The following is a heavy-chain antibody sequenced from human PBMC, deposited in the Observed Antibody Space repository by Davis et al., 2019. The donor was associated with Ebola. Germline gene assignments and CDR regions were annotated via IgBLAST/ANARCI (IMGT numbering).Heavy chain of an antibody. Sequence: GESLKISCAASGFTFSSYWMHWVRQAPGKGLVWVSRINSDGSSTSYADSVKGRFTISRDDSKNTAYLQMNSLKTEDTAVYYCTSTVVTSGSDYWGQGTLVTVSS. CDR2: INSDGSST. V-gene: IGHV3-74*01. CDR3: TSTVVTSGSDY. CDR1: GFTFSSYW. J-gene: IGHJ4*02. D-gene: IGHD4-23*01.